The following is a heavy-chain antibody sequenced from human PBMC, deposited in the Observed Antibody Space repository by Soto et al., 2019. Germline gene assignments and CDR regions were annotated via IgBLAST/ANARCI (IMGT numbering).Heavy chain of an antibody. CDR1: GYTFISYG. V-gene: IGHV1-18*01. J-gene: IGHJ6*02. CDR3: TRVSYLVRGFNHIPYGMDV. CDR2: ISGYTGNT. D-gene: IGHD3-10*01. Sequence: VQVVQSGTEVKKPGASVKVSCKTSGYTFISYGISWVRQAPGQGLEWLGWISGYTGNTDYAQKFQDKVTMTKDTSTTTASMELRSLRLDETAVYYCTRVSYLVRGFNHIPYGMDVWGQGTTVTVSS.